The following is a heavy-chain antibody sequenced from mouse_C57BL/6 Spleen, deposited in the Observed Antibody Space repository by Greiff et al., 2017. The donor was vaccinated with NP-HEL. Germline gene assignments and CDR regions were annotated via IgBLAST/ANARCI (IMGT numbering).Heavy chain of an antibody. D-gene: IGHD2-5*01. V-gene: IGHV1-18*01. CDR2: INPNNGGT. CDR3: ARSNYDAMDY. Sequence: EVQLQQSGPELVKPGASVKIPCKASGYTFTDYNMDWVKQSHGKSLEWIGDINPNNGGTIYNQKFKGKATLTVAKSSSTAYMELRSLTSEDTAVYYCARSNYDAMDYWGQGTSVTVSS. J-gene: IGHJ4*01. CDR1: GYTFTDYN.